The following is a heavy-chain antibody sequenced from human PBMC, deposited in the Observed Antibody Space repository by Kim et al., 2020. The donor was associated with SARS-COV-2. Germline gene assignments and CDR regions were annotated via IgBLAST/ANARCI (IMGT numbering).Heavy chain of an antibody. D-gene: IGHD6-19*01. V-gene: IGHV3-33*01. J-gene: IGHJ4*02. CDR1: GFTFSSYG. CDR3: ARDRIAVTGTIDY. Sequence: GGSLRLSCAASGFTFSSYGMYWVRQAPGKGLEWVAVIWYDGSNKYYADSVKGRFTISRDNSKNTLYLQMNSLRAEDTAVYYCARDRIAVTGTIDYWGQGTLVTVSS. CDR2: IWYDGSNK.